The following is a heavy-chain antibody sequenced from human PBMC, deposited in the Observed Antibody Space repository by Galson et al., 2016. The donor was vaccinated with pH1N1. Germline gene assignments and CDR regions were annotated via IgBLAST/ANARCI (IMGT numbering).Heavy chain of an antibody. CDR3: ARLDYVDYSGYCEY. Sequence: PALVKPTQTLTLTCTFSGFSLSTSGMCVSWIRQPPGKALEWLALIDWDDDKYYSTSLKTRLTISKDTSKNQVVLTMTNMDPVDTATYYCARLDYVDYSGYCEYWGQGTLVTVSS. D-gene: IGHD4-17*01. CDR2: IDWDDDK. V-gene: IGHV2-70*01. CDR1: GFSLSTSGMC. J-gene: IGHJ4*02.